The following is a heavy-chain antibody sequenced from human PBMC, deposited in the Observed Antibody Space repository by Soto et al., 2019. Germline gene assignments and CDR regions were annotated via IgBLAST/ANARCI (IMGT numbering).Heavy chain of an antibody. CDR2: IYYSGST. D-gene: IGHD6-6*01. V-gene: IGHV4-39*01. J-gene: IGHJ4*02. Sequence: PSETLSLTCTVSGGSISSSSSYWGWIRQPPGKGLEWVGSIYYSGSTYYNPSLKSRVTISVDTSKNQFSLKLSSVTAADTAVYYCARLGPYSSSSPGGKRRHFDYWGQGTLVTVSS. CDR3: ARLGPYSSSSPGGKRRHFDY. CDR1: GGSISSSSSY.